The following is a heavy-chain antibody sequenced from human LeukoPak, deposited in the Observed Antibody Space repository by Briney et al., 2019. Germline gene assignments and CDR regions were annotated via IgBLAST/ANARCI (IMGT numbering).Heavy chain of an antibody. CDR1: GGSFSGYY. CDR2: INHSGST. Sequence: SETLSLTCAVYGGSFSGYYWSWIRQPPGKGLEWIGEINHSGSTNYNLSLKSRVTISVDTSKNQFSLKLSSVTAADTAVYYCARRGYYGSGSYYKCSNWFDPWGQGTLVTVSS. V-gene: IGHV4-34*01. J-gene: IGHJ5*02. CDR3: ARRGYYGSGSYYKCSNWFDP. D-gene: IGHD3-10*01.